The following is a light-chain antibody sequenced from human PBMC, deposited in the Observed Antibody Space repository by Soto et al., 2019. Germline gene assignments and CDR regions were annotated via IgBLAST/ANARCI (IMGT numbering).Light chain of an antibody. CDR1: QGISSY. Sequence: DIQLTQSPSFLSASVGDRVTITCRASQGISSYLAWYQQKPGKAPKLLIYSASTLQSGDPSRFSGSESGTEFTLAISSLQPEDFATYYCQQLNSYPHTFVQGTKLEIK. J-gene: IGKJ2*01. CDR2: SAS. V-gene: IGKV1-9*01. CDR3: QQLNSYPHT.